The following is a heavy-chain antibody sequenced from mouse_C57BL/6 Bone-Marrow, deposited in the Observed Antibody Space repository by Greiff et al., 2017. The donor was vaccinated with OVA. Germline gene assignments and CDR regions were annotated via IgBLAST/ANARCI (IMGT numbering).Heavy chain of an antibody. CDR2: IDPSASYT. D-gene: IGHD4-1*01. CDR1: GYTFTSYW. V-gene: IGHV1-50*01. CDR3: ASTWDVAWYAD. J-gene: IGHJ3*01. Sequence: QVQLQQPGAELVKPGASVKLSCKASGYTFTSYWMQWVKQRPGQGLEWIGEIDPSASYTNYHQKFKGKATLTVDTSSSTAYMRLSSLTSADSAVDDSASTWDVAWYADWGQGTLVTVSA.